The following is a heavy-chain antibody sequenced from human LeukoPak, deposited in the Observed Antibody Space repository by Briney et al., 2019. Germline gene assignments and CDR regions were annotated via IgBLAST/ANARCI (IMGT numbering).Heavy chain of an antibody. D-gene: IGHD3-22*01. CDR3: ARHSYYYDSSDFYYFFDY. Sequence: SETLSLTCTVSGVSISSPSYYWGWIRQPPGKGLEWIGSIYYSGSTYYNPSLKSRVTISVDKSKNQFSLKLSSVTAADTAVYYCARHSYYYDSSDFYYFFDYWGQGTLVTVFS. CDR2: IYYSGST. J-gene: IGHJ4*02. V-gene: IGHV4-39*01. CDR1: GVSISSPSYY.